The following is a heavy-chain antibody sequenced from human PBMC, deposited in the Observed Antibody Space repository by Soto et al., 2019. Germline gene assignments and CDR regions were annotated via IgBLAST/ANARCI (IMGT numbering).Heavy chain of an antibody. J-gene: IGHJ5*02. CDR2: INHSGST. D-gene: IGHD3-22*01. CDR1: GESFSGYY. Sequence: QVQLQQWGAGLLKPSETLSLTCAVYGESFSGYYWNWIRQPPGKGLEWIGEINHSGSTNYNPSLKSRVTISEDTSKNQFSLILSSVTAADTAVYYCARGLGYYDSSNYYYGGWFDPWGQGTLVTVSS. CDR3: ARGLGYYDSSNYYYGGWFDP. V-gene: IGHV4-34*01.